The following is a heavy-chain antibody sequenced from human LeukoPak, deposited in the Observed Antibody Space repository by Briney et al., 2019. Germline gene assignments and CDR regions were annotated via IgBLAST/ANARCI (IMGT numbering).Heavy chain of an antibody. CDR2: IIPIFGSA. CDR1: GGIFSSYA. CDR3: AKGSRLREGGSYRF. D-gene: IGHD3-16*02. Sequence: SVKVSCKASGGIFSSYAINWVRQAPGQGLEWMGRIIPIFGSANYAQKFQGRVTITADKSTRTAYMELSSLRSEDTALCYCAKGSRLREGGSYRFWGQGTLVTVSS. V-gene: IGHV1-69*06. J-gene: IGHJ4*02.